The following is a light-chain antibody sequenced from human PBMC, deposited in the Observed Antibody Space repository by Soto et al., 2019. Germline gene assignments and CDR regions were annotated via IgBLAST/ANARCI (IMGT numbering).Light chain of an antibody. Sequence: DIVMTQSPDSLAVSLGERATINCKSSQSVLYSPNNKNYLAWYQQKPGQPPKLLVYWASTRESGVPDRFSGSGSGTDVTLTISRLQAEDAAVYFCHHYHSAPQTFGHVNKVEIK. CDR2: WAS. J-gene: IGKJ1*01. CDR1: QSVLYSPNNKNY. V-gene: IGKV4-1*01. CDR3: HHYHSAPQT.